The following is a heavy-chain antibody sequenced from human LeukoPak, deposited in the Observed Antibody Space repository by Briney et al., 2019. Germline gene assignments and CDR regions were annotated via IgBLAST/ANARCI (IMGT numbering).Heavy chain of an antibody. D-gene: IGHD3-10*01. CDR1: GGTFSSYA. Sequence: PVKVSCKASGGTFSSYAISWVRQAPGQGLEWMGGIIPIFGTANYAQKFQGRVTITADESTSTAYMELSSLRSEDTAVYYCARKDYGSGSYYNELPFDIWGQGTMVTVSS. CDR2: IIPIFGTA. V-gene: IGHV1-69*13. J-gene: IGHJ3*02. CDR3: ARKDYGSGSYYNELPFDI.